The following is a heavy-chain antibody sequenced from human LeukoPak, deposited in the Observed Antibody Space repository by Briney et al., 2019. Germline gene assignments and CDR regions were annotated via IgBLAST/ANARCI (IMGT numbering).Heavy chain of an antibody. V-gene: IGHV3-23*01. CDR2: ISGSGAYT. J-gene: IGHJ4*02. CDR3: AKDLWFGELRGTYDY. D-gene: IGHD3-10*01. CDR1: GFTFSSYA. Sequence: GGSLRLSCAASGFTFSSYAMSWVRQAPGKGLEWVSAISGSGAYTYYADSVKGRFTISRDNSKNTLYLQMNSLRAEDTAVYYCAKDLWFGELRGTYDYWGQGTLVTVSS.